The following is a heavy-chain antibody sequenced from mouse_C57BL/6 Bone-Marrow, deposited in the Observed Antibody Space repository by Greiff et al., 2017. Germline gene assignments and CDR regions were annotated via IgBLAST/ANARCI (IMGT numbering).Heavy chain of an antibody. Sequence: LVESDAELVKPGASVKISCKVSGYTFTDHTIHWMKQRPEQGLEWIGYIYPRDGSTKYNEKFKGKATLTADKSSSTAYMQLNSLTSEDSAVYFCARAGYGSRYYFDYWGQGTTLTVSS. D-gene: IGHD1-1*01. CDR3: ARAGYGSRYYFDY. CDR2: IYPRDGST. J-gene: IGHJ2*01. CDR1: GYTFTDHT. V-gene: IGHV1-78*01.